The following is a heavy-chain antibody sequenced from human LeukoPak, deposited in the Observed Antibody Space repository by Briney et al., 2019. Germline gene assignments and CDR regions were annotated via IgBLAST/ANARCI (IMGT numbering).Heavy chain of an antibody. V-gene: IGHV4-38-2*02. CDR3: ARMPGGSSWRFDY. Sequence: SETLSLTCTVSGYSISSGYYWGWIRQPPGKGLEWVGSIYHSGSTYYNPSLKSRVTISVDTSKNQFSLKLSSVTAADMAVYYCARMPGGSSWRFDYWGQGTLVTVSS. CDR1: GYSISSGYY. CDR2: IYHSGST. D-gene: IGHD6-13*01. J-gene: IGHJ4*02.